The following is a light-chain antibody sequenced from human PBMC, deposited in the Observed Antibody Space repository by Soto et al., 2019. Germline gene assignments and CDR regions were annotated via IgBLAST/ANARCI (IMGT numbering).Light chain of an antibody. Sequence: EIVMTQSPATLSVSPGERATLSCRASQSVSSNLAGYQHKPGQAPRLLIYGASTRATGITARLSGRGSGTDFTPTISSLQSEDVAVYYYQQYNNWPRGTFGQGTKVEIK. V-gene: IGKV3-15*01. CDR3: QQYNNWPRGT. CDR2: GAS. CDR1: QSVSSN. J-gene: IGKJ1*01.